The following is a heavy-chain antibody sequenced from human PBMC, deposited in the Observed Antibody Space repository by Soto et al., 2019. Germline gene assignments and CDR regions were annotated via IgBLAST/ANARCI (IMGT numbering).Heavy chain of an antibody. J-gene: IGHJ4*02. CDR3: ARTQQGDFWSGYGVYFDY. Sequence: QVQLVQSGAEVKKPGASVKVSCKASGYTFTSYGISWVRQAPGQGLEWMGWIRAYNGNTNYAQKLHGRVTMTTDTSTITAYREQRSLRSDDTAVYYCARTQQGDFWSGYGVYFDYWGQGTLVTVSS. V-gene: IGHV1-18*01. CDR2: IRAYNGNT. CDR1: GYTFTSYG. D-gene: IGHD3-3*01.